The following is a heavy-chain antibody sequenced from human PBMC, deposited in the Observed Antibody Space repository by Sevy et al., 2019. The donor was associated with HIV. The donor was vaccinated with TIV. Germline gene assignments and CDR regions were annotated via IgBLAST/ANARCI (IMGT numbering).Heavy chain of an antibody. CDR3: VRWYYSTSGNWFDP. CDR2: ISSSGHYI. J-gene: IGHJ5*02. V-gene: IGHV3-21*01. Sequence: GGSLRLSCRASGFTLSRYSMNWVRQAPGKGLEWVSYISSSGHYIQYADSVRGRFTISRDNAGAYLGLQMNSLRAEDTAVYFCVRWYYSTSGNWFDPWGQGTLVTVSS. D-gene: IGHD6-13*01. CDR1: GFTLSRYS.